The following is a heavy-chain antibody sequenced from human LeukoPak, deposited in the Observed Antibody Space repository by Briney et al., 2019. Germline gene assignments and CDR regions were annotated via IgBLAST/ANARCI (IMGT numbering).Heavy chain of an antibody. Sequence: SETLSLTCTVSGGSISSYYWSWIRQPPGKGLEWIGYIYYSGSTNYNPSLKSRVTISVDTSKNQFSLKLSSVTAADTAVYYCARVLGETTEEGFDYWGQGTLITVSS. D-gene: IGHD4-17*01. CDR3: ARVLGETTEEGFDY. V-gene: IGHV4-59*08. J-gene: IGHJ4*02. CDR2: IYYSGST. CDR1: GGSISSYY.